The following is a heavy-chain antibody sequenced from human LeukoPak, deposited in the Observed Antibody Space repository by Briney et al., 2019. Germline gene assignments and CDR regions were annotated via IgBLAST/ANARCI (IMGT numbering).Heavy chain of an antibody. CDR1: GYTFTTYD. Sequence: ASVKVSCKASGYTFTTYDINWVRQATGQGLEWMGWMNPNSGNTGYAQKFQGRVTMTRNTSISTAYMELSSLRSEDTAVYYCARGPNKSDGGNSGSAWFDPWGQGTLATVSS. V-gene: IGHV1-8*01. CDR2: MNPNSGNT. J-gene: IGHJ5*02. CDR3: ARGPNKSDGGNSGSAWFDP. D-gene: IGHD4-23*01.